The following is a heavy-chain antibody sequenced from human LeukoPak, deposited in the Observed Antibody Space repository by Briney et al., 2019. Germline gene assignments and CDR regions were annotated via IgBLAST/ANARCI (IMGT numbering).Heavy chain of an antibody. D-gene: IGHD3-10*01. J-gene: IGHJ4*02. CDR2: FYYSGST. CDR1: GGSITSSNYY. Sequence: PSETLSLTCTVSGGSITSSNYYWGWIRQPPGKGLEWIGSFYYSGSTNYNPSLKSRVTISVDTSKNQFSLKLRSVTAADTAVYYCVYYYGSGNVEYWGQGTLVTVSS. V-gene: IGHV4-39*01. CDR3: VYYYGSGNVEY.